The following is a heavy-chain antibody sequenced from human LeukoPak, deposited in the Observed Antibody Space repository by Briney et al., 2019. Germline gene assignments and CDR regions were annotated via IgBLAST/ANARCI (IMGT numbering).Heavy chain of an antibody. V-gene: IGHV3-15*01. J-gene: IGHJ1*01. Sequence: PGGSLRLSCAASGFTFSNAWMSWVRQAPGKGLEWVGRIKSKTDGGTTDYAAPVKGRFTISRDDSKNTLYLQMNSLKTEDTAVYYCTTALAAIIGTYFQHWGQGTLVTVSS. D-gene: IGHD6-25*01. CDR1: GFTFSNAW. CDR2: IKSKTDGGTT. CDR3: TTALAAIIGTYFQH.